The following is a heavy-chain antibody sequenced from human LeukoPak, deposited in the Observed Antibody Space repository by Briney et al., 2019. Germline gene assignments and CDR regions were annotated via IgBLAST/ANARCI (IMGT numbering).Heavy chain of an antibody. CDR1: GDPISSSSYY. V-gene: IGHV4-39*02. Sequence: SETLSLTCTFSGDPISSSSYYWGWIRQSPGKGLEWIGSIYYSGSTYYNPALKSRLTISIDTSKNQFSLKMTSMTAAGTAVYYCAREGVTLFRGVKVDPRGQGTLVTVSS. D-gene: IGHD3-10*01. CDR3: AREGVTLFRGVKVDP. J-gene: IGHJ5*02. CDR2: IYYSGST.